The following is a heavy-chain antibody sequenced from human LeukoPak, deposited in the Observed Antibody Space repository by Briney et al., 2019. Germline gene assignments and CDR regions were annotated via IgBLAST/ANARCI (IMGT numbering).Heavy chain of an antibody. CDR2: IYHSGST. V-gene: IGHV4-38-2*02. Sequence: SETLSLTCTVSGYSISSGYYWGWIRRPPGKGLEWIGSIYHSGSTYYNPSLKSRVTISVDRSKNQFSLKLSSVTAADTAVYYCARDNIVVVAATKAYYFDYWGQGTLVTVSS. CDR3: ARDNIVVVAATKAYYFDY. CDR1: GYSISSGYY. J-gene: IGHJ4*02. D-gene: IGHD2-15*01.